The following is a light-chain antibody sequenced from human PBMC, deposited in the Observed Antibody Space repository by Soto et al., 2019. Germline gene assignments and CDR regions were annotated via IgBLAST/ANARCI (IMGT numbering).Light chain of an antibody. CDR3: AAGDDSLRGPAV. CDR1: SSNIGSNY. J-gene: IGLJ2*01. CDR2: RNN. V-gene: IGLV1-47*01. Sequence: QLVLTQPPSASGTPGQRVTISCSGSSSNIGSNYVYWYQQLPGTAPKLLIYRNNQRPSGVPDRFSGSKSGTSASLAISGLRSSDDEDDYCAAGDDSLRGPAVFGGGTKLTVL.